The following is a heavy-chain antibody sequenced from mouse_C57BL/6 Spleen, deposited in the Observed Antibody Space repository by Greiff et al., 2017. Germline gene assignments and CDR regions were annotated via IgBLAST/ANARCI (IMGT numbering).Heavy chain of an antibody. CDR1: GFSLTSYG. CDR2: IWGDGST. D-gene: IGHD2-2*01. V-gene: IGHV2-3*01. CDR3: AKRGLRSYYYAMDY. Sequence: VKLVESGPGLVAPSQSLSITCTVSGFSLTSYGVSWVRQPPGKGLEWLGVIWGDGSTNYHSALISKLSISKDNSKSQVFLKLNSLQTADTATYYCAKRGLRSYYYAMDYWGQGTSVTVSS. J-gene: IGHJ4*01.